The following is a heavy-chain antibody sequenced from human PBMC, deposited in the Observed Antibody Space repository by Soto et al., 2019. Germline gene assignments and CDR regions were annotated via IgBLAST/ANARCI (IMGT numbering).Heavy chain of an antibody. CDR3: ARMSRSSSWPGDY. J-gene: IGHJ4*02. CDR2: IYYSGST. D-gene: IGHD6-13*01. CDR1: GGSIRSYY. Sequence: PSETLSLTCTFSGGSIRSYYWSLIRQPPGKGLEWIGYIYYSGSTNYNPSLKSRVTISVDTSKNQFSLKLSSVTAADTAVYYCARMSRSSSWPGDYWGQGTLVTVSS. V-gene: IGHV4-59*08.